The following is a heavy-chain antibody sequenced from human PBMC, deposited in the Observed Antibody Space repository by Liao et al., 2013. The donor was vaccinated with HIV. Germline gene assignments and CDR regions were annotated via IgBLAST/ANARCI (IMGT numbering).Heavy chain of an antibody. CDR1: GGSISSYY. J-gene: IGHJ6*03. V-gene: IGHV4-4*07. CDR3: AQRGRVVLRGAHYMDV. Sequence: QVQLQESGPGLVKPSETLSLTCTVSGGSISSYYWSWIRQPXGKGLEWIGXVYAGAGGTTYYNPSLERRLTMSIDTSRAQFSLRLRSVTAADTAVYYCAQRGRVVLRGAHYMDVWGKGTTVTVSS. D-gene: IGHD3-16*01. CDR2: VYAGAGGTT.